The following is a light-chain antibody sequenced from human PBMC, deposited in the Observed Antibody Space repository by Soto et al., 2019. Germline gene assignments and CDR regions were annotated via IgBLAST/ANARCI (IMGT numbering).Light chain of an antibody. CDR3: QHYNSYSEA. J-gene: IGKJ1*01. Sequence: DIQMTHSPSTLSETIGDRVTITWGASQTISSWLAWYQQKPGKAPKLLIYKASTLKSGVPSRFSGSGSGTEFTLTISSLQTDDFATYYCQHYNSYSEAFGQGTKVDI. V-gene: IGKV1-5*03. CDR2: KAS. CDR1: QTISSW.